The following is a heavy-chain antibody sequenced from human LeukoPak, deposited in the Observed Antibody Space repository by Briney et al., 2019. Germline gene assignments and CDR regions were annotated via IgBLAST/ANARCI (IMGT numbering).Heavy chain of an antibody. CDR1: GGSFSGYY. CDR2: INHSGST. D-gene: IGHD5-18*01. J-gene: IGHJ4*02. Sequence: SETLSLTCAVYGGSFSGYYWSWIRQPPGKGLEWIGEINHSGSTNYNPSPKSRVTISMDTSKNLFSLRLSSVTAADTAVYYCASHAGGTAMGYFDYWGQGTLVTVSS. V-gene: IGHV4-34*01. CDR3: ASHAGGTAMGYFDY.